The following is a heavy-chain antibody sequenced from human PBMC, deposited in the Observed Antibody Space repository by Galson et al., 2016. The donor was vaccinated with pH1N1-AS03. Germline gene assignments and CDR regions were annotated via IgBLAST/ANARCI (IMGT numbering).Heavy chain of an antibody. V-gene: IGHV1-2*02. Sequence: SVKVSCKASGYAFTDYYMHLLRQAPGQGLEWMAWINTDSGGTDYAQKFQGRVTMTRDASISTTYMELSSLRSDDTAVYYGVRGSPHSSSTNYAFEFWGRGTMVTVSS. D-gene: IGHD6-13*01. CDR2: INTDSGGT. J-gene: IGHJ3*01. CDR3: VRGSPHSSSTNYAFEF. CDR1: GYAFTDYY.